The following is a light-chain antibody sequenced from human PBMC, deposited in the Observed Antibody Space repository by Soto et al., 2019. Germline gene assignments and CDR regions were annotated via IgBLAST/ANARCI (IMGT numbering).Light chain of an antibody. CDR2: GAS. Sequence: EIVMTQSPATLSVSPGERATLSCRASQSVSSNLAWYQQKPGQAPRLVIYGASTRATGIPARFSGSGSGTEFTLIISSLQSEDFAVYYCQQYNNWPRTFGQGTKVEIK. V-gene: IGKV3-15*01. CDR1: QSVSSN. CDR3: QQYNNWPRT. J-gene: IGKJ1*01.